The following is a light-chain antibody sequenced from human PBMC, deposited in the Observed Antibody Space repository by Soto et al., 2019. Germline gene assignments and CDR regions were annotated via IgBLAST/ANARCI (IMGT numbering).Light chain of an antibody. CDR1: KNDIGVYDF. Sequence: QSALTQPPSASGSPGQSVTISCTGTKNDIGVYDFVSWYQHHPGKAPRLIIYEVVQRPSGVPDRFSGSKSGNTASLTVSGLLAADEADYFCKSCAGSNTYVFGSGTKV. V-gene: IGLV2-8*01. CDR3: KSCAGSNTYV. CDR2: EVV. J-gene: IGLJ1*01.